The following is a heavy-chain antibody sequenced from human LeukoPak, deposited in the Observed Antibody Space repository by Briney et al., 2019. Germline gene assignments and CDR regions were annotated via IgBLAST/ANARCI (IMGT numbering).Heavy chain of an antibody. D-gene: IGHD2-8*01. Sequence: PGGSLRLSCAVSGFTFSSYVMNWVRQAPGKGLEWVSEISGSGAGTYYADSVKGRFTISRDYSKNTLYLQMNSLRAEDTAVYYCAKMVREFYTISYYFDYWGQGTLVTVSS. CDR2: ISGSGAGT. CDR1: GFTFSSYV. CDR3: AKMVREFYTISYYFDY. J-gene: IGHJ4*02. V-gene: IGHV3-23*01.